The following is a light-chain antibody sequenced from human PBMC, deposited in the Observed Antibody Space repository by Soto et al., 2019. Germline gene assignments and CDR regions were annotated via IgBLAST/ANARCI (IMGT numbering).Light chain of an antibody. J-gene: IGKJ1*01. CDR3: QQYYSYPRT. V-gene: IGKV3-15*01. CDR1: QSVSSN. CDR2: GAS. Sequence: EVVLRQSPATLSVSHGERATLSCRASQSVSSNLAWYQQKHGQAPRLLIYGASTRATGIPARFSGSGSGTDFTLTISCLQSEDFATYYCQQYYSYPRTFGQGTKVDIK.